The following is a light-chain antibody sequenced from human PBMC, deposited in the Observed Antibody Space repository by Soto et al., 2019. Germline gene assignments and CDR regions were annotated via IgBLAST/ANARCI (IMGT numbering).Light chain of an antibody. CDR3: QHYYSYPWT. CDR2: KAS. CDR1: QSITTL. V-gene: IGKV1-5*03. J-gene: IGKJ1*01. Sequence: DIQMTQSPSTLSASVGDRVAITCRASQSITTLLAWYQQKPGKAPKLLIYKASSLESGVPSRFSGSGYGPEVILAISSLQPDDFATYYFQHYYSYPWTFGQGTKVEIK.